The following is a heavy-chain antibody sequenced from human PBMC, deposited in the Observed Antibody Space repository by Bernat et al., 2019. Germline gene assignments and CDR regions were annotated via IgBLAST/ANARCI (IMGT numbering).Heavy chain of an antibody. Sequence: QLQLQESGSGLVKPSQTLSLTCAVSGGSISSGGYSWSWIRQPPGKGLEWIGYIYHSGSTYYNPSLKSRVTISVDRSKTQFSLKLSSVTAADTAVYYCAGTTVTIATLRAYAFDIWGQGTMVTVSS. CDR2: IYHSGST. J-gene: IGHJ3*02. CDR3: AGTTVTIATLRAYAFDI. CDR1: GGSISSGGYS. V-gene: IGHV4-30-2*01. D-gene: IGHD4-17*01.